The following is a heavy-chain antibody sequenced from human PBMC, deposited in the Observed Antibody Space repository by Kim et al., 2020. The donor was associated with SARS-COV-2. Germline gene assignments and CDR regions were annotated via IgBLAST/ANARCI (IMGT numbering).Heavy chain of an antibody. D-gene: IGHD1-1*01. Sequence: ASVKVSCKASGYTFTSYGISWVRQAPGQGLEWMGWISAYNGNTNYAQKLQGRVTMTTDTSTSTAYMELRSLRSDDTVVYYCARGLLEATGYYYYYYGMDVWGQGTTVTVSS. V-gene: IGHV1-18*01. CDR3: ARGLLEATGYYYYYYGMDV. CDR1: GYTFTSYG. CDR2: ISAYNGNT. J-gene: IGHJ6*02.